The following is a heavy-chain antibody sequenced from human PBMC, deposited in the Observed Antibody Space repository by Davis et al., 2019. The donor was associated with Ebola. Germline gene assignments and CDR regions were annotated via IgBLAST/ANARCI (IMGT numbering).Heavy chain of an antibody. CDR1: GFTFSSYA. D-gene: IGHD2-2*01. V-gene: IGHV3-53*01. Sequence: GESLKISCSASGFTFSSYAMHWVRQAPGKGLEWVSVIYSGGGTYYADSVKGRFTISRDNSKNTLYLQMNSLRVEDTAVYYCARRGGGEGYCSSTGCSLDYWGQGTLVTVSS. CDR3: ARRGGGEGYCSSTGCSLDY. CDR2: IYSGGGT. J-gene: IGHJ4*02.